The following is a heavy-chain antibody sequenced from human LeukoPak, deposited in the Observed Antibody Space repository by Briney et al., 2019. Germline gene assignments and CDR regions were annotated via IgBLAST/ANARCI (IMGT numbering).Heavy chain of an antibody. CDR1: GYTFTGYY. V-gene: IGHV1-2*04. J-gene: IGHJ4*02. CDR3: ARSRFTGYCSSTSCYATLFDY. CDR2: INPNSGGT. Sequence: ASVKVSCKASGYTFTGYYMHWVRQAPGQGLEWMGWINPNSGGTNYAQKFQGWVTMTRDTSISTAYMELSRLRSEDTAVYYCARSRFTGYCSSTSCYATLFDYWGQGTLVTVSS. D-gene: IGHD2-2*01.